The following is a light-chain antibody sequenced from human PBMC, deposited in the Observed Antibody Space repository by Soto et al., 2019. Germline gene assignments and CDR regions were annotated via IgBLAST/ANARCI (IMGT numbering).Light chain of an antibody. CDR2: EVS. CDR1: SSDIGTYKY. J-gene: IGLJ2*01. V-gene: IGLV2-8*01. Sequence: QSVLTQPASVSGSPGQSITISCTGTSSDIGTYKYVSWFQHHPGKAPKLMIYEVSKRPSGVPDRFSGSKSGNTASLTVSGLQAEDEADYYSSSYGGSNNLVFGGGTKVTVL. CDR3: SSYGGSNNLV.